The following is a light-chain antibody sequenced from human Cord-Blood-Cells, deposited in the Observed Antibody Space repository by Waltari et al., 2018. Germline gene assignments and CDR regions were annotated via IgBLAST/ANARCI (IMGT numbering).Light chain of an antibody. V-gene: IGKV4-1*01. J-gene: IGKJ3*01. Sequence: DIVMTQSPDSLAVFLGERATINCKSSPSVLYSSNNKNYLAWYQRKPGQPPKLLIYCAATRESGVPNRFNGSGYGTDFTLTSSSLQAEDVAVYFCQQYYSTPFTFGPGTKVDIK. CDR1: PSVLYSSNNKNY. CDR3: QQYYSTPFT. CDR2: CAA.